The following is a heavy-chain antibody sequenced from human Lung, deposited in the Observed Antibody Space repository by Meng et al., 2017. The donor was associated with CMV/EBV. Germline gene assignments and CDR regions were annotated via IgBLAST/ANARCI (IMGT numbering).Heavy chain of an antibody. D-gene: IGHD7-27*01. V-gene: IGHV1-2*02. CDR3: ARDNNWGPDY. J-gene: IGHJ4*02. CDR2: IHPHRDDT. CDR1: GYTFTAHY. Sequence: ASVXVSCKASGYTFTAHYFHWVRQAPGQGLEWMGWIHPHRDDTNYAQQFQGRVTLTRDTSINTGYMELTRLTSDDTAVYYCARDNNWGPDYWGQGTLVTVSS.